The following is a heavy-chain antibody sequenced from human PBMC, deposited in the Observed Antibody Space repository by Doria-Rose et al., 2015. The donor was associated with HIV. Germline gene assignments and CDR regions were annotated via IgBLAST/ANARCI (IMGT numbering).Heavy chain of an antibody. CDR1: GVSLSSPGMG. CDR2: IFSDDER. V-gene: IGHV2-26*01. J-gene: IGHJ4*02. D-gene: IGHD6-13*01. CDR3: ARIKSSRWYHKYYFDF. Sequence: QITLKESGPVLVKPTETLTPTCTVSGVSLSSPGMGVSWIRQPPGKALEWLANIFSDDERSYKTSLKSRFTISRGASKSQVVLTMTDMDPVDTATYYCARIKSSRWYHKYYFDFWGQGTLVIVSA.